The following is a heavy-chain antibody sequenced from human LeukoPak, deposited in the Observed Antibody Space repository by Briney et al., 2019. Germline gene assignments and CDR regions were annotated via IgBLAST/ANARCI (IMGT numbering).Heavy chain of an antibody. CDR3: ARGVYCSGGSCYLPFDY. V-gene: IGHV4-34*01. D-gene: IGHD2-15*01. J-gene: IGHJ4*02. CDR2: INHSGST. Sequence: ASETLSLTCAVYGGSFSGYYWSWIRQPPGKGLEWIGEINHSGSTNYNPSLKSRITISVDTSKNQFSLNLSSVTAAGTAVYYCARGVYCSGGSCYLPFDYWGQGSLVTVSS. CDR1: GGSFSGYY.